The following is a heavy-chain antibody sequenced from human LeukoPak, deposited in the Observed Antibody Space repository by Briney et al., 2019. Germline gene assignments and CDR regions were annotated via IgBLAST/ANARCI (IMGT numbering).Heavy chain of an antibody. D-gene: IGHD3-10*01. J-gene: IGHJ5*02. Sequence: ASVKDSCKASGFTFTSYGFSWARQAPGQGLEWMGWVSAYNGNTNYAQKLQGRVTMTTDTSTSTVYMELRSLRSDDTAVYYCARPLGSGANWFDPWGQGTLVTVSS. CDR2: VSAYNGNT. V-gene: IGHV1-18*01. CDR1: GFTFTSYG. CDR3: ARPLGSGANWFDP.